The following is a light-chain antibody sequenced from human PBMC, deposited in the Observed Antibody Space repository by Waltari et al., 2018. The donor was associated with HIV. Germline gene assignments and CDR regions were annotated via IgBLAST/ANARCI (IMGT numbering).Light chain of an antibody. Sequence: QSALTQPASVSGSPGQSITISCTGTSSDVGGYNYVFWYQQHPGKAPKLMIYEVTNRPSGVSNRFSGSKSGNTASLTISGLQAEDEADYYCSSYTSSSTQVFVTGTKVTVL. V-gene: IGLV2-14*01. CDR3: SSYTSSSTQV. CDR1: SSDVGGYNY. J-gene: IGLJ1*01. CDR2: EVT.